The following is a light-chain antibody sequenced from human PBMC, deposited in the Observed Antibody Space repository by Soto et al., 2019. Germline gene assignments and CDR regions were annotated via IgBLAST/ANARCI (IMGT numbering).Light chain of an antibody. J-gene: IGKJ4*01. Sequence: EIVMTQSPATQAVSPGERAALSGRVSQSVSSNFAWYQQKPGQAPRLLIYGASSRATGTPARFSGSGSGTEFTLTISSLQSEDFAVYYCHQFGSSPQTFGGGTKVEIK. CDR2: GAS. CDR1: QSVSSN. CDR3: HQFGSSPQT. V-gene: IGKV3-15*01.